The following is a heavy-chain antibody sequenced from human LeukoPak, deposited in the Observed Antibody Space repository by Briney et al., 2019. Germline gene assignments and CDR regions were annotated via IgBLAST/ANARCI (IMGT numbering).Heavy chain of an antibody. J-gene: IGHJ5*02. CDR3: AREGGSGWYSGWFDP. CDR2: ISPGGGPT. D-gene: IGHD6-19*01. V-gene: IGHV3-23*01. Sequence: GGSLRLSCAGSGFPFSSHGMNWVRQAPGKGLEWVSGISPGGGPTYYADSVKGRFSISRDDLKNTLYLQMTNLRAEDTAVYYCAREGGSGWYSGWFDPWGQGTLVTVSS. CDR1: GFPFSSHG.